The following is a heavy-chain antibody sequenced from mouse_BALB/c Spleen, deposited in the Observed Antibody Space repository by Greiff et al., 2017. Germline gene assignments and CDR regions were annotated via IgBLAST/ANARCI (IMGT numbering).Heavy chain of an antibody. CDR1: GFNIKDTY. Sequence: EVQLQQSGAELVKPGASVKLSCTASGFNIKDTYMHWVKQRPEQGLEWIGRIDPANGNTKYDPKFQGKATVTADTSSNTAYLQLSSLTSEDTAVYYCARTPFDYGNYYYAMDDGGQGTSVTVSS. CDR3: ARTPFDYGNYYYAMDD. V-gene: IGHV14-3*02. CDR2: IDPANGNT. D-gene: IGHD2-1*01. J-gene: IGHJ4*01.